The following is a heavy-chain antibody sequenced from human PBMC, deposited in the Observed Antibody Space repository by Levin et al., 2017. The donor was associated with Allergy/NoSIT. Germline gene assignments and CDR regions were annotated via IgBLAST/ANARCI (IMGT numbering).Heavy chain of an antibody. Sequence: GGSLRLSCAASGFTFSTSWMTWVRQAPGKGLEWVANIKEDGSAKYYVDSVKGRFTISRDNAENSLFLQMNSLRAEDTAVYYCTRDQGYLSFDYWGQGTLVTVSS. CDR2: IKEDGSAK. CDR3: TRDQGYLSFDY. V-gene: IGHV3-7*01. D-gene: IGHD3-16*02. CDR1: GFTFSTSW. J-gene: IGHJ4*02.